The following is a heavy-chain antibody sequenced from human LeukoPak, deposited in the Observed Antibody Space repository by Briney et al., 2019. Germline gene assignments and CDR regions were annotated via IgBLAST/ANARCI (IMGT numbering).Heavy chain of an antibody. Sequence: PGGSLRLSCAASGFIFTNYFMSWVRQAPGKGLEWVASIKPDGTTKFYVDSVKGRFTISRDNALNSLYLQMNSLRAEDTAIYYCARSIPYGTTWYGRSDYWGQGTLVTVSS. J-gene: IGHJ4*02. V-gene: IGHV3-7*03. CDR3: ARSIPYGTTWYGRSDY. CDR1: GFIFTNYF. CDR2: IKPDGTTK. D-gene: IGHD6-13*01.